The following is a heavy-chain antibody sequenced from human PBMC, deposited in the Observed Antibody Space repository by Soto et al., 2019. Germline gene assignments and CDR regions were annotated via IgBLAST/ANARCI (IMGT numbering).Heavy chain of an antibody. Sequence: QVQLVQSVAEVKKPGASVKVSCKASGYTFTSYDLNWVRQATGPGLEWVGWMNPNSGNTGYAQKFPGRVTMTRSTSMSVDYMELSSLRSEGSALYYCARGSKGSSWYAYWFDPWGQGTLVTVSS. CDR1: GYTFTSYD. J-gene: IGHJ5*02. D-gene: IGHD6-13*01. CDR2: MNPNSGNT. CDR3: ARGSKGSSWYAYWFDP. V-gene: IGHV1-8*01.